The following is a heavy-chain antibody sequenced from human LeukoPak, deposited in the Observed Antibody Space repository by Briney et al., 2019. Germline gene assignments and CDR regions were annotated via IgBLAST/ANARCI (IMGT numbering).Heavy chain of an antibody. CDR3: TKDKISGWDFDAFDM. Sequence: PGRSLRLSCAASGFTFDDFAMHWVRQAPGKGLERVSGISWNSGTIVYADSVKGRFTISRDNAKNSLYLQMNSLRAEDTALYYCTKDKISGWDFDAFDMWGHGTIVSVSS. D-gene: IGHD6-19*01. J-gene: IGHJ3*02. CDR1: GFTFDDFA. CDR2: ISWNSGTI. V-gene: IGHV3-9*01.